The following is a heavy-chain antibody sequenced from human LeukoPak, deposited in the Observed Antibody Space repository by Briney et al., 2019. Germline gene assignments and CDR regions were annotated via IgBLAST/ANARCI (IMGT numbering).Heavy chain of an antibody. D-gene: IGHD5-18*01. J-gene: IGHJ5*02. V-gene: IGHV1-69*01. CDR1: GGTFSSYA. CDR3: ARGSGYSYGFPGFDP. Sequence: SVKVSCKASGGTFSSYAISWVRQAPGQGLEWLGGIIPIFGTANSAQKFQGRVTITAHESTSTAYMELSSLRSEDTAVYYCARGSGYSYGFPGFDPWGQGTLVTVSS. CDR2: IIPIFGTA.